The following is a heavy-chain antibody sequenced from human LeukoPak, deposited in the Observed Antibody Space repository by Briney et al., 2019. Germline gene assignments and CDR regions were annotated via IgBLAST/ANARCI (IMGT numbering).Heavy chain of an antibody. V-gene: IGHV1-2*02. CDR2: INPNSGGT. D-gene: IGHD3-22*01. CDR3: ARALNQIVVVISYDAFDI. CDR1: GYTFTDYY. J-gene: IGHJ3*02. Sequence: ASVKVSCKASGYTFTDYYMHWVRQAPGQGLEWMGWINPNSGGTKYAQKFQGRVTMTRDTSFSTAYMELSRLRSEDTAVYYCARALNQIVVVISYDAFDIWGQGTMVTVSS.